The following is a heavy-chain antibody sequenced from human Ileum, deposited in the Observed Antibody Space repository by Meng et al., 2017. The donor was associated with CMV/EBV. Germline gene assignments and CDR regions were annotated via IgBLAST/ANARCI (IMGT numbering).Heavy chain of an antibody. Sequence: ASVKVSCKASGYTFTSFGIRWLRQAPGQGPEWVGWISGYNGNTDYAQKLQGRLTVTTDTSTSTAYMELRSLRADDTAVYYCARMSGIALFGVSSASRNDYWGQGTLVTVSS. V-gene: IGHV1-18*01. CDR1: GYTFTSFG. CDR3: ARMSGIALFGVSSASRNDY. CDR2: ISGYNGNT. J-gene: IGHJ4*02. D-gene: IGHD3-3*01.